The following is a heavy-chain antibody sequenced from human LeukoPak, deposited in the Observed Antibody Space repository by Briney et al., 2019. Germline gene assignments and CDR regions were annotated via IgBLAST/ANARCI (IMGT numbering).Heavy chain of an antibody. V-gene: IGHV3-11*04. CDR3: ARGDRSAWFGELSDY. D-gene: IGHD3-10*01. J-gene: IGHJ4*02. CDR2: ISSTGNTI. CDR1: GFTFSDYY. Sequence: GGSLRLSCAASGFTFSDYYMSWIRQAPGKGLEWVSYISSTGNTIYYADSVKGRFTISRDNAKNSLYLQMNSLRVEDTAVYYCARGDRSAWFGELSDYWGQGTLVTVSS.